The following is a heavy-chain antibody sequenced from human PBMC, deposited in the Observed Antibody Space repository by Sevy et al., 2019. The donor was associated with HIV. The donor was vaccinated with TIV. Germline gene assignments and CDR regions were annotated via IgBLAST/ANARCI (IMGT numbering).Heavy chain of an antibody. J-gene: IGHJ4*02. D-gene: IGHD2-8*02. CDR1: GYTFTSYG. V-gene: IGHV1-18*01. CDR3: ARGGYCTGGVCYRGRGVFDY. Sequence: ASVKVSCKASGYTFTSYGISWVRQAPGQGLEWMGWISAYNGNTNYAQKLQGRVTMTTDTSTSTAYMELRSLRSDDTAVYYGARGGYCTGGVCYRGRGVFDYWGQGTLVTVSS. CDR2: ISAYNGNT.